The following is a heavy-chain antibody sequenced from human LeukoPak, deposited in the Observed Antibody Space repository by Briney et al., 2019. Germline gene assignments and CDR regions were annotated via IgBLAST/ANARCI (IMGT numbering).Heavy chain of an antibody. V-gene: IGHV1-58*02. Sequence: ASVKVSCKASGFTFTSSAMQWVRQARGQRLEWIGWIVVGSGNTNYAQKFQERVTITRDMSTSTAYMELSSLRSEDTAVYYCAADSPPEEPNYYYYGMDVWSQGTTVTVSS. D-gene: IGHD1-26*01. CDR3: AADSPPEEPNYYYYGMDV. CDR2: IVVGSGNT. J-gene: IGHJ6*02. CDR1: GFTFTSSA.